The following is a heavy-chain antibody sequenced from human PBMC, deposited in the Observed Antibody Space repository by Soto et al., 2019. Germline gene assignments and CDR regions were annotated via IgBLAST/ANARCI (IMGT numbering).Heavy chain of an antibody. CDR2: ISSSSSYI. V-gene: IGHV3-21*06. J-gene: IGHJ6*03. Sequence: PGGSLRLSCAASGFTFSSYSMNWVRQAPGKGLEWVSSISSSSSYIYYADSVKGRFTISRDNAKNSLYLQMNSLRAEDTAVYYCARGALRYFDWLLNYYYMDVWGKGTTVTVSS. CDR1: GFTFSSYS. CDR3: ARGALRYFDWLLNYYYMDV. D-gene: IGHD3-9*01.